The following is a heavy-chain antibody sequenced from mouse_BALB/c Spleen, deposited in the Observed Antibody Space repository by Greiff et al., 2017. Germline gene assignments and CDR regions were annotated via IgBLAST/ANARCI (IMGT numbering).Heavy chain of an antibody. V-gene: IGHV1S81*02. J-gene: IGHJ4*01. CDR1: GYTFTSYY. CDR2: INPSNGGT. Sequence: QVQLQQSGAELVKPGASVKLSCKASGYTFTSYYMYWVKQRPGQGLEWIGEINPSNGGTNFNEKFKSKATLTVDKSSSTAYMQLSSLTSEDSAVYYCTRWGDYDVYAMDYWGQGTSVTVSS. D-gene: IGHD2-4*01. CDR3: TRWGDYDVYAMDY.